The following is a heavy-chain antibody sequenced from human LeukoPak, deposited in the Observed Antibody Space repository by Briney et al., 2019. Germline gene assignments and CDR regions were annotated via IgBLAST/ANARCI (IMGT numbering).Heavy chain of an antibody. CDR2: IRYDGSNK. D-gene: IGHD6-13*01. V-gene: IGHV3-30*02. CDR1: GFTFSSYG. CDR3: GTAAGSYYYYYMDV. J-gene: IGHJ6*03. Sequence: PGGSLRLSCAASGFTFSSYGMHWVRQAPGKGLEWVAFIRYDGSNKYYADSVKGRFTISRDNSKNTLYLQMNSLRAEDTAVYYCGTAAGSYYYYYMDVWGKGTTVTVSS.